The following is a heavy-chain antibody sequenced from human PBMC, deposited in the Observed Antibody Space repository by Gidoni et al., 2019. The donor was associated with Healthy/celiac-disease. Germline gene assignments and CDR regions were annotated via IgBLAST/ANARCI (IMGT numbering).Heavy chain of an antibody. Sequence: ELQLVQSGAEVKKPGESLTISCKGSGYSFTIYWIGWVRQMPGKGLEWMGIIYPGDSETRYSPAFQGQVTISADKSISTAYLQWSSLKASDTAMYYWAARFGYSYGEAGGAFDIWGQGTMVTVSS. CDR2: IYPGDSET. CDR3: AARFGYSYGEAGGAFDI. V-gene: IGHV5-51*01. D-gene: IGHD5-18*01. J-gene: IGHJ3*02. CDR1: GYSFTIYW.